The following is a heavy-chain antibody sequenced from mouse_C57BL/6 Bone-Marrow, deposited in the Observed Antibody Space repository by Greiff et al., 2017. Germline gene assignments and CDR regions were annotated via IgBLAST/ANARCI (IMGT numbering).Heavy chain of an antibody. CDR1: GYAFTNYL. CDR3: ARSGPWDLYYYDD. CDR2: INPGSGGT. D-gene: IGHD4-1*01. J-gene: IGHJ2*01. Sequence: VQLQQSGAELVRPGTSVKVSCKASGYAFTNYLIEWVKQRPGQGLEWIGVINPGSGGTKYNEKFKGKATLTADKYSSTAYMQLSSLTSENSAVYFCARSGPWDLYYYDDWGQGTTLTVSS. V-gene: IGHV1-54*01.